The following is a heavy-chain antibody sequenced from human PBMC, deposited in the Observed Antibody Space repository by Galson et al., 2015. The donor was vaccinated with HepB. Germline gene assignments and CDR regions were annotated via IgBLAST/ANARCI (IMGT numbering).Heavy chain of an antibody. CDR3: ASQKVGTTGTTRKYYYYYYMDV. Sequence: CAISGDSVSSNSAAWNWIRQSPSRGLEWLGRTYYRSKWYNDYAVSVKSRITINPDTSKNQFSLQLNSVTPEDTAVYYCASQKVGTTGTTRKYYYYYYMDVWGKGTTVTVSS. V-gene: IGHV6-1*01. CDR1: GDSVSSNSAA. D-gene: IGHD1-1*01. CDR2: TYYRSKWYN. J-gene: IGHJ6*03.